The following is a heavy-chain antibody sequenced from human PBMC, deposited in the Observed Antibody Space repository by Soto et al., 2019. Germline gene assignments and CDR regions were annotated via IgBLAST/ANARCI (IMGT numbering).Heavy chain of an antibody. D-gene: IGHD3-22*01. CDR3: ARDYYDSSGYYPFDF. CDR2: ISAYNGNT. Sequence: QVQLVQSGAEVKKPGASVKVSCKASGYTFTSYGISWVRQAPGQGLEWMGWISAYNGNTNYAQKLQGRVTMTTDTATSTDNMELRSRRSDDTAVYYCARDYYDSSGYYPFDFWGQGTLVTVSS. CDR1: GYTFTSYG. J-gene: IGHJ4*02. V-gene: IGHV1-18*01.